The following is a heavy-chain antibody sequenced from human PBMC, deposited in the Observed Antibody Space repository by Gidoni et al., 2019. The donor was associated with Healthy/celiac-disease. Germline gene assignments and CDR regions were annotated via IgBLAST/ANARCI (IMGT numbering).Heavy chain of an antibody. CDR3: ARRSWNYGDIWAFDI. J-gene: IGHJ3*02. V-gene: IGHV5-51*01. D-gene: IGHD4-17*01. CDR1: GYSFTSYW. CDR2: IYPGDSDT. Sequence: EVQLVQSGAEVKKPGESLKISCKGSGYSFTSYWIGWVRQMPGKGLEWMGIIYPGDSDTRYSPSFQGQVTISADKSISTAYLQWSSLKASDTAMYYCARRSWNYGDIWAFDIWGQGTMVTVSS.